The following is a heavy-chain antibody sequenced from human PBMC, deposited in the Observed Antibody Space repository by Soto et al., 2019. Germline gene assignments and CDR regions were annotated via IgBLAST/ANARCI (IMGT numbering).Heavy chain of an antibody. D-gene: IGHD1-1*01. CDR2: LYDVDGS. Sequence: GGSLRLSCAAYGLTISGKKYVAWVRQAPGKGLEWVSALYDVDGSFYADSVKGRFTTSSDSSKTTVYLQMNDLRPDDTAVYYCATWHEREHAYDVWGQGTTVTVSS. V-gene: IGHV3-53*01. CDR3: ATWHEREHAYDV. CDR1: GLTISGKKY. J-gene: IGHJ3*01.